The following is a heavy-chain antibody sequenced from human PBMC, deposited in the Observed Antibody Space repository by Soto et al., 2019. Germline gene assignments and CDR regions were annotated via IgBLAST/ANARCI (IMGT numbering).Heavy chain of an antibody. Sequence: QVQLVESGGGVVQPGRSLRLSCATSGFTFSGYGMRWVRQAPGKGLEWVAVIWYDGSNKYYADSVKGRFTISRDNSKNTLYLQMNSLRAEDTAVYYCAREGKDIVATIRPYYFDYWGQGTLVTVSS. CDR1: GFTFSGYG. CDR2: IWYDGSNK. V-gene: IGHV3-33*01. D-gene: IGHD5-12*01. CDR3: AREGKDIVATIRPYYFDY. J-gene: IGHJ4*02.